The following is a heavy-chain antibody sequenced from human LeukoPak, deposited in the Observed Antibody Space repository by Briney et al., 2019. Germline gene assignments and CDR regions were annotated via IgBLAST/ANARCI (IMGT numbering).Heavy chain of an antibody. D-gene: IGHD5-18*01. Sequence: PSETLSLTCAVYGGSFSGYYWSWIRQPPGKGLEWIGEINHSGSTNYNPSLKSRVTISVDTSKNQFSLKLSSVTAADTAVYYCARRLRIQLWFDWFDPWGQGTLVTVSS. CDR3: ARRLRIQLWFDWFDP. V-gene: IGHV4-34*01. J-gene: IGHJ5*02. CDR1: GGSFSGYY. CDR2: INHSGST.